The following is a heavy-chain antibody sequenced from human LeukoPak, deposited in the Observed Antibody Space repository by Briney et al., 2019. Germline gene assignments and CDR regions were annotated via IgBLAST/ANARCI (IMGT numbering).Heavy chain of an antibody. Sequence: ASVKVSCKVSGDTVTGFSIHWVRQAPGHGLEWMGGFDPEDGARIFAQKFQGRVTMTEDTSTDTAYMDLSSLRSKDTAVYYCATGYTYDYSLYWGQGTLVTVSS. CDR1: GDTVTGFS. CDR3: ATGYTYDYSLY. D-gene: IGHD5-18*01. V-gene: IGHV1-24*01. J-gene: IGHJ4*02. CDR2: FDPEDGAR.